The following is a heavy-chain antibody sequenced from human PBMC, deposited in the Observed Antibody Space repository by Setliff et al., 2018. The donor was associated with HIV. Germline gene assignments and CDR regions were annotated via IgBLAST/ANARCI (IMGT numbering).Heavy chain of an antibody. CDR2: ISYDGSRT. Sequence: GGSLRLSCVASGFGFSNFAMHWVRQAPGKGVEWVSVISYDGSRTYYADSVKGRFTISRDNSKSTLYLQMGSLRAEDMAVYYCARDAEVGTTYFDYWGQGTLVTVSS. CDR1: GFGFSNFA. CDR3: ARDAEVGTTYFDY. D-gene: IGHD1-26*01. V-gene: IGHV3-30*15. J-gene: IGHJ4*02.